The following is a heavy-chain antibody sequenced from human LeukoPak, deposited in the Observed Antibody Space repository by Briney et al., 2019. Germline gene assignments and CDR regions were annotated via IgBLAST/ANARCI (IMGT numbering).Heavy chain of an antibody. J-gene: IGHJ5*02. CDR3: ARDPVYYYDSSGYPYNWFDP. D-gene: IGHD3-22*01. Sequence: GASVKVSCKASGYTFSSYDLNWVRQATGQGPEWMGWMNPNSGNTGYAQKFQGRVTMTRDTSISTAYMELSRLRSDDTAVYYCARDPVYYYDSSGYPYNWFDPWGQGTLVTVSS. V-gene: IGHV1-8*01. CDR1: GYTFSSYD. CDR2: MNPNSGNT.